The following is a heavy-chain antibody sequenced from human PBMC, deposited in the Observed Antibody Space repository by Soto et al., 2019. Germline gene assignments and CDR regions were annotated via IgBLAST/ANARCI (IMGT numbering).Heavy chain of an antibody. V-gene: IGHV4-31*03. J-gene: IGHJ5*02. Sequence: SETLSLTCTVSGGSISSGGYYWSWIRQHPGKGLEWIGYIYYSGSTYYNPSLKSRVTISVDTSKNQFSLKLSSVTAADTAVYYCARTSSGWSTRLHPWGQGTLVTVSS. D-gene: IGHD6-19*01. CDR3: ARTSSGWSTRLHP. CDR2: IYYSGST. CDR1: GGSISSGGYY.